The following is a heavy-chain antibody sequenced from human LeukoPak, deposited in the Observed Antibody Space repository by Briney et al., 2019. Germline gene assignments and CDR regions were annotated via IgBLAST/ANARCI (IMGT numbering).Heavy chain of an antibody. CDR3: ARTNGYNDY. CDR1: GGSISSYY. CDR2: IYYRGST. Sequence: PSETLSLTCTVSGGSISSYYWSWIRQPPGKGLEWIGSIYYRGSTYYNPSLKSRVTISVDTSKNQFSLKLSSVTAADTAVYYCARTNGYNDYWGQGTLVTVSS. J-gene: IGHJ4*02. V-gene: IGHV4-59*12. D-gene: IGHD5-24*01.